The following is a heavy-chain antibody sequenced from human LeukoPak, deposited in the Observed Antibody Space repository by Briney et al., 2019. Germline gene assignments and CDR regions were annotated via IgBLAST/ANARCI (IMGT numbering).Heavy chain of an antibody. V-gene: IGHV4-59*08. J-gene: IGHJ4*02. D-gene: IGHD3-10*01. CDR2: IYYSGST. CDR3: ARVTILGPGGYFDY. CDR1: GGSISSYC. Sequence: PSETLSLTCTVSGGSISSYCWSWIRQPPGKGLEWIGYIYYSGSTNYNPSLKSRVTISVDTSKNQFSLKLSSVTAADTAVYYCARVTILGPGGYFDYWGQGTLVTVSS.